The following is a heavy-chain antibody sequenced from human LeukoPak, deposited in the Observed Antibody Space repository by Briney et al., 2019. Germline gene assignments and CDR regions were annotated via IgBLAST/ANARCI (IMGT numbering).Heavy chain of an antibody. CDR2: ISAYNGNT. CDR1: GYTFSNYG. CDR3: ARVIAVAKRTGYYFDY. V-gene: IGHV1-18*01. Sequence: GASVKVSCKASGYTFSNYGISWVRQAPGQGLEWMGWISAYNGNTNDAQKFQGRVTVTKDTSTSTVYMELRSLRSDDTAVYYCARVIAVAKRTGYYFDYWGQGTLVTVSS. J-gene: IGHJ4*02. D-gene: IGHD6-19*01.